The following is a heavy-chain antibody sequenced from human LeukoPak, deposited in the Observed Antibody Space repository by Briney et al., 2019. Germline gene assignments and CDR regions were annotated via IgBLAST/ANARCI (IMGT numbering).Heavy chain of an antibody. D-gene: IGHD5-18*01. V-gene: IGHV4-59*08. Sequence: SETLSLTCTVSGGSISSYYWSWIRQPPGKGLEWIGYIYYSGSANYNPSPKSRVTISEDTSKKQFSLKLSSVTAADTAVYYCARRTKRDTAYAFDIWGQGTMVTVSS. J-gene: IGHJ3*02. CDR3: ARRTKRDTAYAFDI. CDR1: GGSISSYY. CDR2: IYYSGSA.